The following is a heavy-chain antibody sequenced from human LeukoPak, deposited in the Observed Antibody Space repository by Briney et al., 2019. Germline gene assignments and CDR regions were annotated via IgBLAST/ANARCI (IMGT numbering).Heavy chain of an antibody. CDR1: GGSISSYY. CDR3: ARDLFVAGTGGYFDY. CDR2: IYYSGST. D-gene: IGHD6-19*01. Sequence: SEALSLTCTVSGGSISSYYWSWIRQPPGKGLEWIGYIYYSGSTNYNPSLKSRVTISVDTSRNQFSLKLSSVTAADTAVYYCARDLFVAGTGGYFDYWGQGTLVTVSS. V-gene: IGHV4-59*01. J-gene: IGHJ4*02.